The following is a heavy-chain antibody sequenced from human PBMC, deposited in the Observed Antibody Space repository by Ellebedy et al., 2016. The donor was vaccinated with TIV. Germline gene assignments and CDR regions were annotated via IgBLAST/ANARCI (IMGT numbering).Heavy chain of an antibody. CDR3: AKDAGYYGSGSSRWFDP. CDR1: GFTFSSYA. Sequence: PGGSLRHSCAASGFTFSSYAMHWVRQAPGKGLEWVAVISYDGSNKYYADSVKGRFTISRDNSKNTLYLQMDSLRAEDTAVYYCAKDAGYYGSGSSRWFDPWGQGTLVTVSS. V-gene: IGHV3-30*01. D-gene: IGHD3-10*01. CDR2: ISYDGSNK. J-gene: IGHJ5*02.